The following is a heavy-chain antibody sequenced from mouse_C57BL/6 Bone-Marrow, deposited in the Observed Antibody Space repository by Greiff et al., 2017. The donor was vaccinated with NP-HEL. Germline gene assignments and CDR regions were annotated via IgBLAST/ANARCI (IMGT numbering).Heavy chain of an antibody. J-gene: IGHJ2*01. V-gene: IGHV1-66*01. Sequence: VQLQQSGPELVKPGASVKISCKASGYSFTSYYIHWVKQRPGQGLEWIGWIYPGSGNTKYNEKFKGKATLTADTSSSTAYMQHSSLTSEDAAVYYCARRARDHFDYWGKGTTLTVSS. CDR1: GYSFTSYY. CDR3: ARRARDHFDY. CDR2: IYPGSGNT. D-gene: IGHD3-3*01.